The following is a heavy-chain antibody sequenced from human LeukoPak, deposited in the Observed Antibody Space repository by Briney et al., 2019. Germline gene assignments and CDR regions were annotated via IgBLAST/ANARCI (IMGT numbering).Heavy chain of an antibody. CDR1: GGFVSSSSYY. Sequence: SETLSLTCTVSGGFVSSSSYYWGWIRQPPGKGLEWIGNIYYTGSTYYNPSLKSRVTISVDTSENQLSLKLNSVTAADTAVYYCARGEQWLSNYFDYWAQGTLVTVSS. V-gene: IGHV4-39*01. J-gene: IGHJ4*02. CDR3: ARGEQWLSNYFDY. CDR2: IYYTGST. D-gene: IGHD6-19*01.